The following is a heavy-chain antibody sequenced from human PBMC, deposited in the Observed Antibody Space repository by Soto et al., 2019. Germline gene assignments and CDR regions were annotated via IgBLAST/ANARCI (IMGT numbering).Heavy chain of an antibody. CDR1: GYTFTNYW. Sequence: PGESLKISCKGSGYTFTNYWIGWVRQMPGKGLEWMGIIYPGDSDTKYNPSFQGQVTISADKSITTTYLQWSSLKTSDTAIYYCAASIFYYGMDVWGQGTTVTVSS. CDR2: IYPGDSDT. J-gene: IGHJ6*02. V-gene: IGHV5-51*01. CDR3: AASIFYYGMDV.